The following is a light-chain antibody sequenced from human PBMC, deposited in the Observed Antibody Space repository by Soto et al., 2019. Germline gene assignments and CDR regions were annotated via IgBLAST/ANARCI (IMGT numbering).Light chain of an antibody. V-gene: IGKV3-20*01. CDR2: SAS. J-gene: IGKJ1*01. CDR1: HSVSRSH. CDR3: QQYGSSGT. Sequence: VLPQSPCTLSLSPGERATLSCRVGHSVSRSHLAWYQQKPGHAPSLLIYSASSRATGIPDRLSGSGSGTDFTLTISRLEPEDSAVYYCQQYGSSGTFGQGTKVDIK.